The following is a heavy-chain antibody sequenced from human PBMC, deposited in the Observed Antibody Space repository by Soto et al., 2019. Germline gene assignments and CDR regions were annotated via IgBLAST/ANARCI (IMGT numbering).Heavy chain of an antibody. CDR3: ARADYYDRSGTPTFDY. J-gene: IGHJ4*02. D-gene: IGHD3-22*01. Sequence: PSETLSLTCVVSGGSISSSNWWTWVRQPPGKGLEWIGEIFHSGRTNYNTSLKSRVTISVDKSKNQFSLKLNSATAADTAIYYCARADYYDRSGTPTFDYWGQGTQVTVS. V-gene: IGHV4-4*02. CDR1: GGSISSSNW. CDR2: IFHSGRT.